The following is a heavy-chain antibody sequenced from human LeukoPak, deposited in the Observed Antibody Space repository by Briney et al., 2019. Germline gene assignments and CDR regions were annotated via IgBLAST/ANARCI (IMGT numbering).Heavy chain of an antibody. D-gene: IGHD6-13*01. CDR2: IYYSGNT. CDR3: ARGVRDVAAPLYYMDV. CDR1: GGSISSSSYY. V-gene: IGHV4-39*07. J-gene: IGHJ6*03. Sequence: SETLSLTCTVSGGSISSSSYYWGWIRQPPGKGLEWIGSIYYSGNTYYNPSLKSRVTILVDTSKNQFSLKLSSVTAADTVVYYCARGVRDVAAPLYYMDVWGKGTTVTVSS.